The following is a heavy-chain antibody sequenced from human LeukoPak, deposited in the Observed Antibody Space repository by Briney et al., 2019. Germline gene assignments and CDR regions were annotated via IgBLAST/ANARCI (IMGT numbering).Heavy chain of an antibody. J-gene: IGHJ4*02. CDR3: ARDQRYYDSSGYSTPLDY. CDR2: ISSSSSYI. Sequence: GGSLRLSCAAPGFTFSSYSMNWVRQAPGKGLEWVSSISSSSSYIYYADSVKGRFTISRDNAKNSLYLQMNSLRAEDTAVYYCARDQRYYDSSGYSTPLDYWGQGTLVTVSS. V-gene: IGHV3-21*01. CDR1: GFTFSSYS. D-gene: IGHD3-22*01.